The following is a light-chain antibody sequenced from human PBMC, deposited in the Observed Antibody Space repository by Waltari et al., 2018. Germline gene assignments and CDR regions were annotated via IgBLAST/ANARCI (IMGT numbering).Light chain of an antibody. Sequence: QSALTPPASVSGSPGQSITISCTGNSSDVGGYNYVAWYQQHPGKAPKLMIYEVSNRPSGVSNRFSGSKSGNTASLTISGLQAEDEADYYCSSYTSSSTYVFGTGTKVTVL. CDR1: SSDVGGYNY. CDR2: EVS. V-gene: IGLV2-14*01. CDR3: SSYTSSSTYV. J-gene: IGLJ1*01.